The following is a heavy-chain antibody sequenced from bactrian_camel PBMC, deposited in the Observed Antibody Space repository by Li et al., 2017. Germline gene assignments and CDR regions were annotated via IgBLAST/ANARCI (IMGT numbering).Heavy chain of an antibody. CDR1: GSSGNPLC. J-gene: IGHJ4*01. CDR2: VDHTVRP. Sequence: QVQLVESGGGSVQDGGSLRLSCSVSGSSGNPLCLGWFRQAPGKQRMEVASVDHTVRPYYSTFVKGRFTITRDNAKNTLLLQLNSLKTEDTAMYYCGSGLLQHHFYWGQGTQVTVS. D-gene: IGHD2*01. CDR3: GSGLLQHHFY. V-gene: IGHV3S53*01.